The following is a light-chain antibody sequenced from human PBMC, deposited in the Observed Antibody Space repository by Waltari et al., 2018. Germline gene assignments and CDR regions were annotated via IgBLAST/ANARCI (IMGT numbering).Light chain of an antibody. Sequence: DIPMTQSPSSVSAPVGDRVTISCRASQNIDTGLAWYQQKPGKAPKLLIYATSSLQSGVPSRFSGTGSETEFTLSISSLQPDDFATYYCQQASSFLLTFGQGTRLEI. CDR1: QNIDTG. J-gene: IGKJ5*01. CDR3: QQASSFLLT. V-gene: IGKV1-12*01. CDR2: ATS.